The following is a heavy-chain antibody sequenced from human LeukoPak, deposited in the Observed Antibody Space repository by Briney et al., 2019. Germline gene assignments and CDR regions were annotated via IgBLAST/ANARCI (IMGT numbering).Heavy chain of an antibody. Sequence: GGFLRLSCAASGFTFSSYWMHWVRQAPGKGLVWVSRINSDGSSTSYADSVKGRFTISRDNAKNTLCLQMNSLRAEDTAVYYCARVTYSSGWTGAIDAFDIWGQGTMVTVSS. CDR3: ARVTYSSGWTGAIDAFDI. CDR1: GFTFSSYW. CDR2: INSDGSST. D-gene: IGHD6-19*01. V-gene: IGHV3-74*01. J-gene: IGHJ3*02.